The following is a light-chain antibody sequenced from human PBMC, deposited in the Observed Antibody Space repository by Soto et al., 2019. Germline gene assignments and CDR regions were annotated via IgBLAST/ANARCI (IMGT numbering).Light chain of an antibody. V-gene: IGLV2-11*01. CDR2: DVS. J-gene: IGLJ1*01. CDR3: CSYAVSYTRF. Sequence: QSALTQPRSVSGSPGQSVTISCTGTSSDVGGYNYVSWYQQHPGKAPKLMIYDVSNRPSGVPGRFAGSKSGNTASLTISGLQAEDEADYYGCSYAVSYTRFFGSGTKLTVL. CDR1: SSDVGGYNY.